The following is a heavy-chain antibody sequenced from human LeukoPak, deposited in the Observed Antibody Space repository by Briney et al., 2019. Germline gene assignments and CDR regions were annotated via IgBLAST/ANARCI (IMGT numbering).Heavy chain of an antibody. D-gene: IGHD3-10*01. Sequence: GGSLRLSCAASGFTFSSYEMNWVRQAPGKGLEWVSYISSSGSTIYYADSVKGRFTISRDNAKNSLYLQMNSLRAEDTAVYYCARGRGWFGELTLARFDYWGQGTLVTVSS. V-gene: IGHV3-48*03. CDR2: ISSSGSTI. J-gene: IGHJ4*02. CDR3: ARGRGWFGELTLARFDY. CDR1: GFTFSSYE.